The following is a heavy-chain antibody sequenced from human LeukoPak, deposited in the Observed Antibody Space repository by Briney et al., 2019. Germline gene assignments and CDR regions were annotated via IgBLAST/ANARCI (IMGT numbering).Heavy chain of an antibody. J-gene: IGHJ6*03. V-gene: IGHV7-4-1*02. CDR3: ARPKLRWSAYYYMDV. D-gene: IGHD4-23*01. CDR2: INTNTGNP. Sequence: ASVKVSSKASGYTLTGNYMHWVRKAPGQGLEWMGWINTNTGNPTYAQGFTGRFVFSLDTPVSTAYLQISSLKAEDTAVYYCARPKLRWSAYYYMDVWGKGTTVTVSS. CDR1: GYTLTGNY.